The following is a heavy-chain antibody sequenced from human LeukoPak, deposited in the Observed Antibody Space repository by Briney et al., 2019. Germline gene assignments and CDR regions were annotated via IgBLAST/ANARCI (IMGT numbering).Heavy chain of an antibody. D-gene: IGHD3-22*01. V-gene: IGHV3-23*01. Sequence: GSLRLSCAASGFTFNTYAMSWVRQAPGKGLEWVSSISGSGGSTYYADSVKGRFTISRDNSNNTLYLQINSLRAEDTAVYYCARTYYYDSSGYFGWGQGTLVTVSS. CDR1: GFTFNTYA. J-gene: IGHJ1*01. CDR2: ISGSGGST. CDR3: ARTYYYDSSGYFG.